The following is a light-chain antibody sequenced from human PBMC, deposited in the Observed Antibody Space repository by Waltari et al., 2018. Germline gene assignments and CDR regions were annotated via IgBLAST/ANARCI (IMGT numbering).Light chain of an antibody. J-gene: IGLJ1*01. CDR1: SSAVGGYNY. CDR2: DVS. V-gene: IGLV2-14*01. CDR3: SSYTSSSTSYV. Sequence: QSALTQPASVSGSPGQSLTISCTGTSSAVGGYNYVSWYQQHPGKAPKLMIYDVSKRPSGVSNRFSGSKSGNTASLTISGLQAEDEADYYCSSYTSSSTSYVFGTGTKVTVL.